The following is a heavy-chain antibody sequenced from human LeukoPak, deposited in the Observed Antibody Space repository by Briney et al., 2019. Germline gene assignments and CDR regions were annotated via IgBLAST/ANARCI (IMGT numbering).Heavy chain of an antibody. CDR1: GFTFSTYA. CDR3: AKLREGTTVTSLYDASDI. CDR2: ISTTGDVT. J-gene: IGHJ3*02. D-gene: IGHD4-17*01. Sequence: PGGSLRLSCAASGFTFSTYAMAWVRQAPGKGLEWVSSISTTGDVTYYADSVKGRFTISRDNSKNTLYLQMNSLRAEDTAVYHCAKLREGTTVTSLYDASDIWGQGTMVTVSS. V-gene: IGHV3-23*01.